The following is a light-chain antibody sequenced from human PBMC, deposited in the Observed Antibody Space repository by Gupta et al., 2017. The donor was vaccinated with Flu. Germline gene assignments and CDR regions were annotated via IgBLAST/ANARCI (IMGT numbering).Light chain of an antibody. Sequence: DIQMTQSPSSLSASVGDRVTISCRASQDINHYLVWYQQKPGEVPKVLMYEASTLQSGVPSRFSGSGSETDFTLTISSLQPEDVATYYCQKYDGAPWTFGQGTKVEIK. CDR3: QKYDGAPWT. CDR1: QDINHY. V-gene: IGKV1-27*01. J-gene: IGKJ1*01. CDR2: EAS.